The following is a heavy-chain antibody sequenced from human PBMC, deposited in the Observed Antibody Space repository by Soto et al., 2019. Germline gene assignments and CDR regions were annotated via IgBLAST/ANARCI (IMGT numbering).Heavy chain of an antibody. V-gene: IGHV4-34*01. CDR1: GETFSGHI. D-gene: IGHD6-19*01. CDR2: INHSGSA. CDR3: ARGLITGSHYSGGWYYFDS. Sequence: SETLSLTCAVYGETFSGHIWTWIRQTPGKGLQWIGQINHSGSASYNPSLKSRVTISVHTSNSQFSLELSSVTAADTAVYYCARGLITGSHYSGGWYYFDSWGQGTQVTVSS. J-gene: IGHJ4*02.